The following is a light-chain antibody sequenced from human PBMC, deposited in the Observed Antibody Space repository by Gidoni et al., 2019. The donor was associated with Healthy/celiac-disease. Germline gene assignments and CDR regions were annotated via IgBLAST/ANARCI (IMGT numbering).Light chain of an antibody. J-gene: IGLJ1*01. CDR3: SSYTSSSTLYV. CDR2: EVS. Sequence: QSALTQPASVSGPPGPSITIPCTGTSSDFGGYNYVSWYQQHPRKAPKLMIYEVSNRPPGVSNRFSGSKSGNTASLTISGLQAEDEADYYCSSYTSSSTLYVFGTGTKVTVL. V-gene: IGLV2-14*01. CDR1: SSDFGGYNY.